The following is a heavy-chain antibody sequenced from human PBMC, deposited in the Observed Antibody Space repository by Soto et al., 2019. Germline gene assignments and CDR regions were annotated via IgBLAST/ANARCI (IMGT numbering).Heavy chain of an antibody. CDR1: GYTFTAHY. D-gene: IGHD1-26*01. V-gene: IGHV1-2*02. CDR2: INPNSGDT. J-gene: IGHJ4*02. CDR3: ASVNSGSYHHGLFDY. Sequence: ASVKVSCKASGYTFTAHYMNCVLQSAGQGLEWMGWINPNSGDTKYVEKFQGRVTMTRDTSISTAYMELSSLRSDDTAVYYCASVNSGSYHHGLFDYWGQGALVTVSS.